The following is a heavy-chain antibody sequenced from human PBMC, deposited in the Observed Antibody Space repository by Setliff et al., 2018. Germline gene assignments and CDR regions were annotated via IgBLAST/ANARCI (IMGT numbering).Heavy chain of an antibody. D-gene: IGHD3-22*01. CDR1: GFTFSIYW. CDR2: IKQGGTKQ. CDR3: AKYYSDNSGPRGAFDY. V-gene: IGHV3-7*01. J-gene: IGHJ4*02. Sequence: GGSLRLSCAASGFTFSIYWMTWVRQAPGKGLEWVANIKQGGTKQYYVDSVKGRFTISRDNAKNSLYLQMNSLRAEDTAVYYCAKYYSDNSGPRGAFDYWGQGILVTVSS.